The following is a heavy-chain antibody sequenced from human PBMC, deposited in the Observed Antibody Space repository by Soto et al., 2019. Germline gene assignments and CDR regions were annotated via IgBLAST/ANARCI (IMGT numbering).Heavy chain of an antibody. CDR3: ARGGMVPGNGHNYLMDV. J-gene: IGHJ6*02. Sequence: QVHLVQSGSEVKKPGSSAKVSCKASGDTFSSYGLSWVRQAPGQGLEWMGGIIPLFGTTDYGQNFQGRVTITADKSPLRVYMELTSLRSEDTAVYYCARGGMVPGNGHNYLMDVWGQGTTVNVS. CDR1: GDTFSSYG. V-gene: IGHV1-69*06. D-gene: IGHD2-8*01. CDR2: IIPLFGTT.